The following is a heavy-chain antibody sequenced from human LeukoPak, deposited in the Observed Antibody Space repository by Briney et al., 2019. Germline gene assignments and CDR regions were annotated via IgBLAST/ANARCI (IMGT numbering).Heavy chain of an antibody. CDR2: IIPIFGIA. V-gene: IGHV1-69*04. CDR3: ARDWYYDSSGYYHGPDY. J-gene: IGHJ4*02. D-gene: IGHD3-22*01. Sequence: SVKVSCKASGGTFSSYAISWVRQAPGQGLEWMGRIIPIFGIANYAQKFQGRVTITADKSASTAYMELSSLRSEDTAVYYCARDWYYDSSGYYHGPDYWGQGTLVTVSS. CDR1: GGTFSSYA.